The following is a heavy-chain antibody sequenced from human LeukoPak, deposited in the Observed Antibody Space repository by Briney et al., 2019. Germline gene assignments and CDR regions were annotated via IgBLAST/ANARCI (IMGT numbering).Heavy chain of an antibody. D-gene: IGHD2-15*01. J-gene: IGHJ4*02. V-gene: IGHV1-2*02. CDR2: INPNSGGT. CDR1: GYTFTGYY. Sequence: ASVKVSCKASGYTFTGYYMHWVRQAPGQGLEWMGWINPNSGGTNYAQKFQGRVTMTRDTSISTAYMELSRLRSDDTAVYYCARDSDIVVVVAATQNYWGQGTLVTVSS. CDR3: ARDSDIVVVVAATQNY.